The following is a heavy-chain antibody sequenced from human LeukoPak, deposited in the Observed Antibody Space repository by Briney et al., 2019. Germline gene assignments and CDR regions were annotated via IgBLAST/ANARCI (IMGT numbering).Heavy chain of an antibody. CDR3: ARESDVVEGDGYAFDI. D-gene: IGHD2-15*01. V-gene: IGHV1-2*02. CDR2: INPNSGGT. J-gene: IGHJ3*02. CDR1: GYTFTGYY. Sequence: GASVKVSCKASGYTFTGYYMHWVRQAPGQGLEWMGWINPNSGGTNYAQKLQGRVTMTTDTSTSTAYMELSSLRSEDTAVYYCARESDVVEGDGYAFDIWGQGTMVTVSS.